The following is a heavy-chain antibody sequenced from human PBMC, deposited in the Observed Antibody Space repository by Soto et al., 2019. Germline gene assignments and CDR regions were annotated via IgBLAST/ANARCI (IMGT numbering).Heavy chain of an antibody. D-gene: IGHD5-18*01. CDR3: ARIPVDTYMINWFDP. V-gene: IGHV4-61*08. CDR2: IYYSGST. Sequence: SETLSFTCTVSGGSVSSGDYYWSWIRQPPGKGLEWIGYIYYSGSTNYNPSLKSRVSISLDTSKNQFSLRLTSVTAADTAVYYCARIPVDTYMINWFDPWGQGTLVTVSS. J-gene: IGHJ5*02. CDR1: GGSVSSGDYY.